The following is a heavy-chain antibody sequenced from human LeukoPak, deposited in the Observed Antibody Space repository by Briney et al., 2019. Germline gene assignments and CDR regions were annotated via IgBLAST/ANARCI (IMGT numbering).Heavy chain of an antibody. CDR2: FDPEDGET. V-gene: IGHV1-24*01. Sequence: ASVKVSCKVSGYTLTELSMHWVRQAPGKGLEWMGGFDPEDGETIYAQKFQGRVTMTEDTSTDTAYMELSSLRSEDTAVYYCATRYDFWSGYNLYYFDYWGQGTRVTVSS. CDR1: GYTLTELS. CDR3: ATRYDFWSGYNLYYFDY. D-gene: IGHD3-3*01. J-gene: IGHJ4*02.